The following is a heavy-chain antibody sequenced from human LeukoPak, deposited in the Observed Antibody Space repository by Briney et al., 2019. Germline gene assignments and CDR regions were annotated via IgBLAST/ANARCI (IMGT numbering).Heavy chain of an antibody. Sequence: PGGSLRLSCAASGFTFSSYEMNWVRQAPGKGLEWVSYISSSGSTIYYADSVKGRFTISRDNAKNSLYLQTSSLRAEDTAVYYCSAYGSGSYSFVPQDNWFDPWGQGTLVTVSS. V-gene: IGHV3-48*03. CDR2: ISSSGSTI. CDR3: SAYGSGSYSFVPQDNWFDP. CDR1: GFTFSSYE. J-gene: IGHJ5*02. D-gene: IGHD3-10*01.